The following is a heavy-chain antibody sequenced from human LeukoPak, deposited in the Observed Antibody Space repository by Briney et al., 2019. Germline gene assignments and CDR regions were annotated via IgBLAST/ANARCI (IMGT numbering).Heavy chain of an antibody. Sequence: PSETLSLTCTVSGGSISSGGYYWSWIRQPPGKGLEWIGYIYHSGSTYYNPSLKSRVTISVDTSKNQFSLKLSSVTAAGTAVYYCARVVAAAGRTDTHIDYWGQGTLVTVSS. CDR2: IYHSGST. CDR3: ARVVAAAGRTDTHIDY. CDR1: GGSISSGGYY. J-gene: IGHJ4*02. D-gene: IGHD6-13*01. V-gene: IGHV4-30-2*01.